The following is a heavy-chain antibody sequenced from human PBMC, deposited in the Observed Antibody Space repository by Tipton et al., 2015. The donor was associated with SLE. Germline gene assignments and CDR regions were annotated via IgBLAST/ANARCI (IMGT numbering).Heavy chain of an antibody. CDR2: ISSSGSTI. CDR1: GFTFSSYE. J-gene: IGHJ6*02. V-gene: IGHV3-48*03. Sequence: SLRLSCAASGFTFSSYEMNWVRQAPGKGLEWVSYISSSGSTIYYADSVKGRFTISRDNSKNTLYLQMNSLRAEDTAVYYCARDSYGMDVWGQGTTVTVSS. CDR3: ARDSYGMDV.